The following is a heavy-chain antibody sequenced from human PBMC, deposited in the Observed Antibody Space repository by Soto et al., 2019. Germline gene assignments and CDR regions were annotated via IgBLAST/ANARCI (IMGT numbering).Heavy chain of an antibody. CDR3: GRGRSGQIAAFY. CDR2: IGPESGAT. Sequence: ASVKVSCKASGYTFTGHYIHWVRQAPEQGPEWMGEIGPESGATRYAQKFQGRVTMTRDMSITTVYMELNNLSPDDTAVYYCGRGRSGQIAAFYWGQGTPVTVSS. J-gene: IGHJ4*02. D-gene: IGHD6-6*01. V-gene: IGHV1-2*02. CDR1: GYTFTGHY.